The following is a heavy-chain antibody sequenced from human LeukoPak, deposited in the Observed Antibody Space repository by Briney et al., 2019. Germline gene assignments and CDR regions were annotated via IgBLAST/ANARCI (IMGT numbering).Heavy chain of an antibody. Sequence: ASVKVSCKGSGHTLTQLSMHWVRLVPGKGLEWMGGFDPEDGETIYAQEFQDRVTFTEDTSTDTAFMELSSVRSEDTAVYYCASGREYYETSGVFDYWGQGTLVTVSS. CDR3: ASGREYYETSGVFDY. J-gene: IGHJ4*02. CDR1: GHTLTQLS. V-gene: IGHV1-24*01. CDR2: FDPEDGET. D-gene: IGHD3-22*01.